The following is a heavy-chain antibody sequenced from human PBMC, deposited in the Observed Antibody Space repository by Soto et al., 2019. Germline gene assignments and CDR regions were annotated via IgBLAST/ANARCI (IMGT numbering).Heavy chain of an antibody. CDR3: ARMFGRTLYFDY. J-gene: IGHJ4*02. CDR2: ISAYNGNT. CDR1: GGTFSSYA. Sequence: ASGKVSCKASGGTFSSYAIIWVRQAPGQGLEWMGWISAYNGNTNYAQKLQGRVTMTTDTSTSTAYMELRSLRSDDTAVYYCARMFGRTLYFDYWGQGTLVTVSS. V-gene: IGHV1-18*01. D-gene: IGHD3-10*02.